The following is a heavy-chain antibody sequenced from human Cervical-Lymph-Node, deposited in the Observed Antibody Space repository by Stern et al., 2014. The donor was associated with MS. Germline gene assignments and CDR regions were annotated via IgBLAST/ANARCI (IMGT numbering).Heavy chain of an antibody. V-gene: IGHV3-48*02. J-gene: IGHJ4*02. CDR2: ISGSSSVI. CDR3: ATPSPSLY. CDR1: GFSLSNHS. Sequence: EVQXLESGGGLVQPGGSLRLSCVPSGFSLSNHSMNSVRQAQGKVLEWLPSISGSSSVIHSADSVKGGFTISRDNAKNSLYLQMNSMRDDDTAIYYCATPSPSLYWGQGTLVTVSP.